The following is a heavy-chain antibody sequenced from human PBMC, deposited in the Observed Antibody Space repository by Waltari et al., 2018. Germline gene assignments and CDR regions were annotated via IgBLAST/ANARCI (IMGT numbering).Heavy chain of an antibody. CDR2: IYYSGSP. V-gene: IGHV4-39*07. D-gene: IGHD5-12*01. Sequence: QLQLQESGPGLVKHSETLSITCTVSGGSISSSSYYWGWTSQPPGKGLEWIGSIYYSGSPYYNPYHKSRVTISVATSKNQFSLTLISVTAADTAVYYCARLIPPRGYSGYAPFDYCGQGTLVTVSS. CDR1: GGSISSSSYY. CDR3: ARLIPPRGYSGYAPFDY. J-gene: IGHJ4*02.